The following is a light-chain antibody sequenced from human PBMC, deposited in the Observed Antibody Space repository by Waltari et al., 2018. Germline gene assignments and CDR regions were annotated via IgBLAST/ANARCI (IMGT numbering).Light chain of an antibody. J-gene: IGKJ2*01. V-gene: IGKV3-11*01. Sequence: EIVLTQSPATLSLSPGEAATLSCRASQSLGRYLTWYQQKPGQAPRLLIYDASKRATGIPARFSGSGFGTDFTLTISSLEPEDFAVYYCHQHSDLFTFGQGTKLEI. CDR2: DAS. CDR3: HQHSDLFT. CDR1: QSLGRY.